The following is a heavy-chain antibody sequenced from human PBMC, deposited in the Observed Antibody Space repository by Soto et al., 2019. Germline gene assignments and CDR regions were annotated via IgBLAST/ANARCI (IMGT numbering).Heavy chain of an antibody. D-gene: IGHD5-12*01. Sequence: QVQLVQSGAEVKKPGSSVTVSCKASGGTFGNSAISWVRQAPGQGLEWMGGIIPTFPTPNYPQKFQGRVTITADESTSTAYMELTSLRSEDTAVYYSARDKDRLQLGGNYDNAMDVWGPGTTVTVSS. CDR1: GGTFGNSA. CDR2: IIPTFPTP. V-gene: IGHV1-69*12. CDR3: ARDKDRLQLGGNYDNAMDV. J-gene: IGHJ6*02.